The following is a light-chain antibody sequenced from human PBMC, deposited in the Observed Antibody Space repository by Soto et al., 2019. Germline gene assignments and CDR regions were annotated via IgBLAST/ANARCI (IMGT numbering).Light chain of an antibody. CDR3: QHYQSGHPIT. CDR2: GAS. J-gene: IGKJ5*01. CDR1: QSVGTR. Sequence: EILLTQSPDTLSLSPGERATLSCRAAQSVGTRLAWYQHKTGQAPRLLISGASSRATGIPDRFTGSGSETSVTLTISRLKPEDFALYYCQHYQSGHPITFGQGTRLEIK. V-gene: IGKV3-20*01.